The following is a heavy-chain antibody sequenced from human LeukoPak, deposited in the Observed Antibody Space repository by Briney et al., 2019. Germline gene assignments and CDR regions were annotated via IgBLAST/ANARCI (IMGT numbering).Heavy chain of an antibody. V-gene: IGHV3-30-3*01. CDR2: TSHDESSK. J-gene: IGHJ4*02. D-gene: IGHD1-7*01. CDR3: AKDERNWNYNLASQTYD. Sequence: GGSQRLSCAASGFTFITYPMHWVRQALGKGLEWVAVTSHDESSKYYADSVKGRFTISRDNSKNTLYLQMSSLRAEDTAVYYCAKDERNWNYNLASQTYDWGQGTLVTVSS. CDR1: GFTFITYP.